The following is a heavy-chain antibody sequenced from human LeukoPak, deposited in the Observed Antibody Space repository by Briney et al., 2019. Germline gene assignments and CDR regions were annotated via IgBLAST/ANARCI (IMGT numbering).Heavy chain of an antibody. D-gene: IGHD5-12*01. V-gene: IGHV4-31*11. Sequence: PSETLSLTCDVSGGSMSIGGDYWSWIRQHPGKGLEWVGYIYYSGGTYFNPSLKSRLSIPVDTSKNQFFLNLSSVTAADTAVYYCARAPRYRYFDYWGPGILVTVSS. CDR2: IYYSGGT. CDR1: GGSMSIGGDY. J-gene: IGHJ4*02. CDR3: ARAPRYRYFDY.